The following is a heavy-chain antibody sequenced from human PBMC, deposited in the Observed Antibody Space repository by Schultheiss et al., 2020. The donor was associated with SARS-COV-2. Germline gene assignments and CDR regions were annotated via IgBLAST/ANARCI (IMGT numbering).Heavy chain of an antibody. CDR2: IYFTGTT. D-gene: IGHD4-11*01. V-gene: IGHV4-31*03. CDR3: ARDYSNIDYDYDYGMDV. Sequence: SETLSLTCTVSGGSISSGGYYWSWIRQHPGKGLEWIGSIYFTGTTYYNPSLKSRVTISIDTSRNQFSLNLRSMTAADTAVYYCARDYSNIDYDYDYGMDVWGQGTTVTVSS. J-gene: IGHJ6*02. CDR1: GGSISSGGYY.